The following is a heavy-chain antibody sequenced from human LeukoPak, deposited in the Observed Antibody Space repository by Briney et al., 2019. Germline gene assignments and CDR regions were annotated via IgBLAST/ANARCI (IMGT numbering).Heavy chain of an antibody. CDR1: GGSISSYY. Sequence: SETLSLTCTVSGGSISSYYWSWIRQPPGKGLEWIGYIYYSGSPNYNPSLKSRVTISVDTSKNQISLKLSSVTAADTAVYYCARDTPTYYYDSSGLSAFDIWGQGTMVTVSS. V-gene: IGHV4-59*12. CDR3: ARDTPTYYYDSSGLSAFDI. J-gene: IGHJ3*02. CDR2: IYYSGSP. D-gene: IGHD3-22*01.